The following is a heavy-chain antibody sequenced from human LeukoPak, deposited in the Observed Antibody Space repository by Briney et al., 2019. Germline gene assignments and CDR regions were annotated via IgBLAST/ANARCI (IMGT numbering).Heavy chain of an antibody. CDR1: GFTFSDYI. Sequence: GGSLRLSCAASGFTFSDYILDWVRQAPGKGLEWVGRIRRGANSYTTEYAASVKGRFTISRDDSKNSLYMHMNSLKTEDTAVYHCSRDGGEGGNSAFDIWGQGTMVTVSS. CDR3: SRDGGEGGNSAFDI. CDR2: IRRGANSYTT. J-gene: IGHJ3*02. V-gene: IGHV3-72*01. D-gene: IGHD3-16*01.